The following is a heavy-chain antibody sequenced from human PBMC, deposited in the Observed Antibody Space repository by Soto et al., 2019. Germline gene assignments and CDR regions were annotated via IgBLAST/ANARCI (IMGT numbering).Heavy chain of an antibody. CDR2: ISWNSGAK. J-gene: IGHJ1*01. D-gene: IGHD5-12*01. V-gene: IGHV3-9*01. CDR3: AKAPYAGYFYGFDA. CDR1: GFAFGYCA. Sequence: GGSLRLFCAGSGFAFGYCAMHWVRQAPGKGLEWVAGISWNSGAKGYADSVKGRFTISRDNAKKSLYLQMNTLRPEDTALYYCAKAPYAGYFYGFDAWGQGTLVTVSS.